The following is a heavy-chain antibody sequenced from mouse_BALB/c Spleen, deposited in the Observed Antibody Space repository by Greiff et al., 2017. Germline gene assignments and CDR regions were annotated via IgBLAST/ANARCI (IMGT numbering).Heavy chain of an antibody. CDR3: ARHEGGNYWFAY. CDR2: ISSGGGST. J-gene: IGHJ3*01. V-gene: IGHV5-12-1*01. D-gene: IGHD2-1*01. CDR1: GFAFSSYD. Sequence: EVQLQESGGGLVKPGGSLKLSCAASGFAFSSYDMSWVRQTPEKRLEWVAYISSGGGSTYYPDTVKGRFTISRDNAKNTLYLQMSSLKSEDTAMYYCARHEGGNYWFAYWGQGTLVTVSA.